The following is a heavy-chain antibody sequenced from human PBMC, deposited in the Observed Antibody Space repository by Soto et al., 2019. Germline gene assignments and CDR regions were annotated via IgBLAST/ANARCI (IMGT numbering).Heavy chain of an antibody. J-gene: IGHJ6*02. Sequence: ASVKVSCKASGYTFTSYYMHWVRQAPGQGLEWMGIINPSGGSTSYAQKFQGRVTMTRDTSTSTVYMELSSLRSEDTAVYYCAREYSSSSVEVSYYYYGMDVWGQGTTVTVSS. D-gene: IGHD6-6*01. CDR1: GYTFTSYY. V-gene: IGHV1-46*01. CDR3: AREYSSSSVEVSYYYYGMDV. CDR2: INPSGGST.